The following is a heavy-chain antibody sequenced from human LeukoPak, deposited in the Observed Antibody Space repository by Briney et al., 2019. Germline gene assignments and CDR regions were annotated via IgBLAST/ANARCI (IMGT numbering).Heavy chain of an antibody. J-gene: IGHJ4*02. CDR2: IYYSGST. V-gene: IGHV4-59*01. D-gene: IGHD2-2*01. Sequence: SETLSLTCTVSGGSISSYYWSWIRQPPGKGLEWIGYIYYSGSTNYNPSLKSRVTISADTSKNQFSLKLTSVTAADTAVYYCARHCSSTSYYKYWGQGTLVTVSS. CDR1: GGSISSYY. CDR3: ARHCSSTSYYKY.